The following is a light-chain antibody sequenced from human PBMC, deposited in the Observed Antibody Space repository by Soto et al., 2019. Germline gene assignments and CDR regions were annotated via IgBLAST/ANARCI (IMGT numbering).Light chain of an antibody. CDR2: SAS. CDR3: QQFYSAPIT. J-gene: IGKJ5*01. V-gene: IGKV1-39*01. CDR1: QTIKNY. Sequence: DIQMSQSPSSLSASVGDSVTITCRASQTIKNYLNWYQQKPGRAPNLLIYSASTLHSGVPSRFSGTKSATDFTLTITSLQPEDFATYYCQQFYSAPITFGQGTRLENK.